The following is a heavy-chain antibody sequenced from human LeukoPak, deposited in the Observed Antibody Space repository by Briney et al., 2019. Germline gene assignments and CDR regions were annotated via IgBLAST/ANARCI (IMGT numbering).Heavy chain of an antibody. Sequence: SETLSLTCTVSRGSVSSFYWSWIRQPPGKALEWIGHIFYSGSTNYNPYLNSRVTISVDTSKNQFSLNLSSVTAADTAVYYCARVKTAADLSFDYWGQGTLVTVSS. CDR3: ARVKTAADLSFDY. CDR1: RGSVSSFY. V-gene: IGHV4-59*02. J-gene: IGHJ4*02. D-gene: IGHD6-13*01. CDR2: IFYSGST.